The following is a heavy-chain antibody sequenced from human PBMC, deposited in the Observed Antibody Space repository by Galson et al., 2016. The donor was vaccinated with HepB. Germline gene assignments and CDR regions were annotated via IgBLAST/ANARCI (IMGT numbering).Heavy chain of an antibody. Sequence: CAISGDSVSTNLATWNWIRQSPSRGLEWLGRTYYRSTWFNDYDAPVDSRIIITSDTSKNHFSLQLKSVAPEDTAVYYCARSTFGAFDIWGQGTMVTVSS. CDR3: ARSTFGAFDI. CDR2: TYYRSTWFN. CDR1: GDSVSTNLAT. D-gene: IGHD3-10*01. J-gene: IGHJ3*02. V-gene: IGHV6-1*01.